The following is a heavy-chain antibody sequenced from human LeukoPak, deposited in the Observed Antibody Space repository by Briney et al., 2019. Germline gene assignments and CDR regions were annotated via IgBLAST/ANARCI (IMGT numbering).Heavy chain of an antibody. CDR1: GYTLTELS. J-gene: IGHJ6*02. V-gene: IGHV1-24*01. CDR2: FDPEDGET. CDR3: ATEGYSSGWNYYYYGMDV. D-gene: IGHD6-19*01. Sequence: ASVKVSCKVSGYTLTELSMHWVRQAPGKGLEWMGGFDPEDGETIYAQEFQGRVTMTEDTSTDTAYMELSSLRSEDTTVYYCATEGYSSGWNYYYYGMDVWGQGTTVTVSS.